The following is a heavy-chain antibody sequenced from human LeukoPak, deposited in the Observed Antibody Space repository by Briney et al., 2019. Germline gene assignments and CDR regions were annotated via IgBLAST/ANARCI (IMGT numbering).Heavy chain of an antibody. J-gene: IGHJ3*02. CDR1: GGSFSGYY. D-gene: IGHD5-12*01. V-gene: IGHV4-34*01. CDR2: INHSEST. CDR3: ASVAPDDAFDI. Sequence: SETLSLTCAVYGGSFSGYYWSWIRQPPGKGLEWIGEINHSESTNYNPSLKSRVTISVDTSKNQFSLKLSSVTAADTAVYYCASVAPDDAFDIWGQGTMVTVSS.